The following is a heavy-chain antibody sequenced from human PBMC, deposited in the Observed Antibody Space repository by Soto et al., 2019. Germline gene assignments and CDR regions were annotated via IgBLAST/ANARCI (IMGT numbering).Heavy chain of an antibody. CDR1: GYTFTSYD. Sequence: QVQLVQSGAEVKKPGASVKVSCKASGYTFTSYDINWVRQATGQGLEWMGWMNPNSGNTGYAQKCRGRVSMTRNTSISKAYMELSSLRSEDTAVYYCARALYYYGSGSYYSDYWGQGTLVTVSS. CDR2: MNPNSGNT. D-gene: IGHD3-10*01. CDR3: ARALYYYGSGSYYSDY. J-gene: IGHJ4*02. V-gene: IGHV1-8*01.